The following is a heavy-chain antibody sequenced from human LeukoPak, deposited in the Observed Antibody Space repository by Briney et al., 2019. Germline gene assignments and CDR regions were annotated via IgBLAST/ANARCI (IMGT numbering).Heavy chain of an antibody. D-gene: IGHD3-22*01. Sequence: ASETLSLTCTVSGGSISNYHWSWIRQPAGKGLEWIGRMYTSGSANYDPHYNPSLGSRVTMSVDTSKKQFSLKLPSVTAADTAVYYCVARDSSGYYGSLGDVWGQGTTVTVSS. CDR2: MYTSGSA. CDR3: VARDSSGYYGSLGDV. CDR1: GGSISNYH. V-gene: IGHV4-4*07. J-gene: IGHJ6*02.